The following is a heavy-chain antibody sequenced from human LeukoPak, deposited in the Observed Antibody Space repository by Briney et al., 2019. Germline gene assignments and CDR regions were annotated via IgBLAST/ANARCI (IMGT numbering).Heavy chain of an antibody. CDR2: ISGSGDNT. J-gene: IGHJ4*02. CDR3: AKDRGDYHDSSGFEY. D-gene: IGHD3-22*01. V-gene: IGHV3-23*01. CDR1: GYTFSSYA. Sequence: GGSLRLSCAASGYTFSSYAMTWVRQAPGKGLEWVSVISGSGDNTYNADSMKGRFTISRDNSKNTLYLQMNSLRVEDTAVYYCAKDRGDYHDSSGFEYWXQGTLVTVSS.